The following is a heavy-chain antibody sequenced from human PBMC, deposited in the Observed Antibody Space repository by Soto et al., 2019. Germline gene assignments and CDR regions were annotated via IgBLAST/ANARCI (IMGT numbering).Heavy chain of an antibody. Sequence: QVQLVQSETEVKKPGASVKVSCKASGYIFTNYDITWVRQAPGQGLEWMGWVSGYTGNTKYAQKFQARVTMTTDTSTSTVYMELRSLRSDDTAVYYCARFGSAPYYYYGVDVWGQGTTVFVSS. CDR1: GYIFTNYD. J-gene: IGHJ6*02. D-gene: IGHD3-10*01. CDR2: VSGYTGNT. V-gene: IGHV1-18*01. CDR3: ARFGSAPYYYYGVDV.